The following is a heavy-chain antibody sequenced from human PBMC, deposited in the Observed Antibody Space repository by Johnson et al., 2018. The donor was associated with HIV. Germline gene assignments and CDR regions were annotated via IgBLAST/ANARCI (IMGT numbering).Heavy chain of an antibody. CDR2: ISASGVTK. V-gene: IGHV3-23*04. J-gene: IGHJ3*02. CDR3: ARAGDYDAFDI. CDR1: GFTFSNYA. D-gene: IGHD3-16*01. Sequence: EQLVESGGGLVQPGGSLRLSCAASGFTFSNYAMGWVRQAPRKGLEWVSVISASGVTKDYADSVKGRFTISRDNSKNTLYLQMNSLRAEDTAVYYCARAGDYDAFDIWGQGTMVTVSS.